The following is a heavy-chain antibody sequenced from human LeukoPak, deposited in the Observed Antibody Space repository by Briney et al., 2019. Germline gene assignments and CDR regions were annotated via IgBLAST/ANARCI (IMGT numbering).Heavy chain of an antibody. CDR2: ISSSSSYI. CDR1: GFTFSSYS. Sequence: GGSLRLSCAASGFTFSSYSMNWVRQAPGKGLEWVSSISSSSSYIYYADSVKGRFTISRDNAKNSLYLQMNSLRAEDTAVYYCARTAVAAAGTGSWFDPWGQGTLVTVSS. V-gene: IGHV3-21*01. J-gene: IGHJ5*02. CDR3: ARTAVAAAGTGSWFDP. D-gene: IGHD6-13*01.